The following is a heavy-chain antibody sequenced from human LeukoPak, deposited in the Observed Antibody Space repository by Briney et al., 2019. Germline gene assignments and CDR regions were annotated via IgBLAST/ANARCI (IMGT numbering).Heavy chain of an antibody. CDR2: IYYSGST. CDR1: DDSISSYY. CDR3: ARIYGDYVDY. Sequence: SETLSLTCTVSDDSISSYYWSWIRQPPGKGLEWIGYIYYSGSTNYNPSPKSRVTISVDTSKNQFFLILSSVTAADTAVYYCARIYGDYVDYWGQGTLVTVSS. D-gene: IGHD4-17*01. V-gene: IGHV4-59*01. J-gene: IGHJ4*02.